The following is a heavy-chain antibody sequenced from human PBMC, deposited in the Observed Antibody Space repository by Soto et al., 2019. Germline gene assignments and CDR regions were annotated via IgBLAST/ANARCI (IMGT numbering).Heavy chain of an antibody. V-gene: IGHV4-59*08. D-gene: IGHD1-1*01. CDR3: ARHLSTTIAPLAFDY. J-gene: IGHJ4*02. Sequence: SETLSLTCTVSGGSISSYYWSWIRQPPGKGLEWIAYIYYSGSTEYNPSLKSRVTISVDTSKNQFSLKLSSVTAADTAVYYCARHLSTTIAPLAFDYWGQGTLVTVSS. CDR2: IYYSGST. CDR1: GGSISSYY.